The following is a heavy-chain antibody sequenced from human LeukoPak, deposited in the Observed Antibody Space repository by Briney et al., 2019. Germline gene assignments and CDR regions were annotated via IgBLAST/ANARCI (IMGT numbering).Heavy chain of an antibody. CDR1: GFTFSSYG. D-gene: IGHD3-22*01. CDR2: IRYDGSDK. CDR3: AKEGPNYYDSSAFLY. V-gene: IGHV3-30*02. Sequence: GGSLRLSCAASGFTFSSYGMHWVRQAPGKGLEWVAFIRYDGSDKYYADSVKGRFAISRDNSKNTLYLQMNSLRAADTAVYYCAKEGPNYYDSSAFLYWGQGTLVTVSP. J-gene: IGHJ4*02.